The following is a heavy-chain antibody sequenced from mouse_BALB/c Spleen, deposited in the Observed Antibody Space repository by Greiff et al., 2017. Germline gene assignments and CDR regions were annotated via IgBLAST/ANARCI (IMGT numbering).Heavy chain of an antibody. D-gene: IGHD2-3*01. CDR2: ISSGGSYT. CDR1: GFTFSSYT. Sequence: DVHLVESGGGLVKPGGSLKLSCAASGFTFSSYTMSWVRQTPEKRLEWVATISSGGSYTYYPDSVKGRFTISRDNAKNTLYLQMSSLKSEDTAMYYCTRAIYDGYYYWGQGTLVTVSA. CDR3: TRAIYDGYYY. J-gene: IGHJ3*01. V-gene: IGHV5-6-4*01.